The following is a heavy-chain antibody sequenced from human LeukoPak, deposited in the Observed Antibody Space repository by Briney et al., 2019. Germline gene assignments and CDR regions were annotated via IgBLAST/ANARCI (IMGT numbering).Heavy chain of an antibody. J-gene: IGHJ4*02. CDR2: INLNSGGT. Sequence: ASVKVSCKASGYTFTGYYMHWVRRAPGQGLEWMGWINLNSGGTNYAQKFQGRVTMTRDTSISTAYMELSRLSSDDTAVYYCARGPANLDYWGQGSLVTVSS. CDR3: ARGPANLDY. V-gene: IGHV1-2*02. CDR1: GYTFTGYY.